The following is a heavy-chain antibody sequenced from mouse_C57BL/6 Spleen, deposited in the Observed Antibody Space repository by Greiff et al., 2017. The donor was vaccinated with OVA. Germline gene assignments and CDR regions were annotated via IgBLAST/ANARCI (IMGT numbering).Heavy chain of an antibody. CDR2: ISDGGSYT. Sequence: EVKLMESGGGLVKPGGSLKLSCAASGFTFSSYAMSWVRQTPEKRLEWVATISDGGSYTYYHDNVKGRFTISRDNAKTNLYLQMSHLKSEDTAMYDCAREEGGGYYFDYWGQGTTLTVSS. CDR3: AREEGGGYYFDY. J-gene: IGHJ2*01. V-gene: IGHV5-4*01. CDR1: GFTFSSYA.